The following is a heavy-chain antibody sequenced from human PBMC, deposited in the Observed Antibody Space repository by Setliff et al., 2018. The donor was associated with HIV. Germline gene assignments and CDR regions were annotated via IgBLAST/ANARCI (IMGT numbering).Heavy chain of an antibody. CDR1: GYSFTSYG. CDR2: ISAYNVNT. V-gene: IGHV1-18*01. Sequence: ASVKVSCKASGYSFTSYGVSWVRQAPGQGLEWMGWISAYNVNTNYAQKLQGRVTITADKSTSTAYMELSSLRSEDTAVYYCARGVRDNSGWSSYYFDYWGQGTLVTVSS. CDR3: ARGVRDNSGWSSYYFDY. J-gene: IGHJ4*02. D-gene: IGHD6-19*01.